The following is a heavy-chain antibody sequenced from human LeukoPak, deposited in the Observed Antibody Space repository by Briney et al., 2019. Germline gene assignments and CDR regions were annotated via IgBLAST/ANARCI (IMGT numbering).Heavy chain of an antibody. Sequence: GGSLRLSCAASGFTVSSNYMSRVRQAPGKGLEWVSVIYSGGSTYYADSVKGRFTISRDNSKNTLYLQMNGLRAEDTAVYYCARASNYYDSSGYYYYFDYWGQGTLVTVSS. D-gene: IGHD3-22*01. CDR1: GFTVSSNY. CDR2: IYSGGST. CDR3: ARASNYYDSSGYYYYFDY. V-gene: IGHV3-66*01. J-gene: IGHJ4*02.